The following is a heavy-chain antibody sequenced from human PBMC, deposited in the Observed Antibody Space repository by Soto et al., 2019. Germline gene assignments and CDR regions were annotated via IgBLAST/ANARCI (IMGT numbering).Heavy chain of an antibody. D-gene: IGHD3-22*01. V-gene: IGHV4-38-2*02. J-gene: IGHJ5*02. CDR2: IYHSGST. Sequence: ASETLSPTCAVSGYSISSGYYWGWIRQPPGKGLEWIGSIYHSGSTYYNPSLKSRVTISVDTSKNQFSLKLSSVTAADTAVYYCARDQGTTTMIVVVSNNRFDPWGQGTLVTVSS. CDR3: ARDQGTTTMIVVVSNNRFDP. CDR1: GYSISSGYY.